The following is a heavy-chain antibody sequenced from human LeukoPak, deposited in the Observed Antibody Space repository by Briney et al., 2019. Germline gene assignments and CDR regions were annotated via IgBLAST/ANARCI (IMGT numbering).Heavy chain of an antibody. CDR1: GGSINTYY. D-gene: IGHD1-1*01. Sequence: SDTLSLTYTVSGGSINTYYWSWIRQPPGKGLEWIGYLYNSGTTNYNPSLKSRVSISGDTSKNQFSLKLNSVTAADTAVYYCARRGVKTTRFDYWGQGILVTVSS. CDR2: LYNSGTT. J-gene: IGHJ4*02. V-gene: IGHV4-59*07. CDR3: ARRGVKTTRFDY.